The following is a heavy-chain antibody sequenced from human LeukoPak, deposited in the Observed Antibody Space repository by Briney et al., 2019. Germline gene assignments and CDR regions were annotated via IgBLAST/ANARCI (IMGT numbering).Heavy chain of an antibody. J-gene: IGHJ4*02. V-gene: IGHV3-9*02. CDR1: GFTSDDYA. CDR3: AKGLGYCSSTSCHFDY. Sequence: GGSLRLSCAASGFTSDDYAMHWVRQAPGKGLEWVSGISWNSGSIGYADSVKGRFTISRDNAKNSLYLQINSLRAEDTALYYCAKGLGYCSSTSCHFDYWGQGTLVTVSS. CDR2: ISWNSGSI. D-gene: IGHD2-2*01.